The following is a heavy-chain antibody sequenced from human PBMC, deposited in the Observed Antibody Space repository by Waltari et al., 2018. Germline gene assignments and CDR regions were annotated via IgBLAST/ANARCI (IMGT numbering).Heavy chain of an antibody. Sequence: YNPSLKSRVTISVDTSKNQFSLKLSSVTAADTAVYYCARIAVRSRPPKNYYGLRWVDYWGQGTLVTVSS. J-gene: IGHJ4*02. CDR3: ARIAVRSRPPKNYYGLRWVDY. V-gene: IGHV4-34*01. D-gene: IGHD3-10*01.